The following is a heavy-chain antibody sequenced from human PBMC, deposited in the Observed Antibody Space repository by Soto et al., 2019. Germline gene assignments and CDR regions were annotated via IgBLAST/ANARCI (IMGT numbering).Heavy chain of an antibody. CDR3: ASGWERERQVDY. Sequence: VQLVQSGAEVKKPGSSVKVSCKASGGTFSSYAISWVRQAPGQGLEWMGGIIPIFGTANYAQKFQGRVTITADESSRPAYMALRSLRSEDTAVYSCASGWERERQVDYLGQRTLVTVSS. V-gene: IGHV1-69*12. D-gene: IGHD1-1*01. CDR2: IIPIFGTA. J-gene: IGHJ4*02. CDR1: GGTFSSYA.